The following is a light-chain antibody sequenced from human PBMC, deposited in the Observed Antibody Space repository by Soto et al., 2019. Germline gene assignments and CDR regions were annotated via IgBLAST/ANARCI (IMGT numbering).Light chain of an antibody. CDR1: SSDVGGYNY. V-gene: IGLV2-14*01. CDR2: EVS. J-gene: IGLJ1*01. Sequence: QSALTQPASVSGSPGQSITISCTGTSSDVGGYNYVSWYQQHPGKAPKLMIYEVSNRPSGVSNRFSGSKSGNTGSLTISGLQAEDEADYYCSSYTSSSTLFGTGTKLTVL. CDR3: SSYTSSSTL.